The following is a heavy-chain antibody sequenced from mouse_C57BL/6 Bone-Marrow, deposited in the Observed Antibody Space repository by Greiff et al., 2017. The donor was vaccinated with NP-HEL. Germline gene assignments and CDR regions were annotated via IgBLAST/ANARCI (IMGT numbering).Heavy chain of an antibody. CDR3: ARGAAIFRTDYWYFDV. J-gene: IGHJ1*03. CDR2: FHPYNDDT. Sequence: VQLQQSGAELVKPGASVKMSCKASGYTFTTYPIEWMKQTHGKSLEWIGNFHPYNDDTKYNEKFKGKATLTVEKSSSTVYLELSRLTSDDSAVYYCARGAAIFRTDYWYFDVWGTGTTVTVSS. CDR1: GYTFTTYP. V-gene: IGHV1-47*01.